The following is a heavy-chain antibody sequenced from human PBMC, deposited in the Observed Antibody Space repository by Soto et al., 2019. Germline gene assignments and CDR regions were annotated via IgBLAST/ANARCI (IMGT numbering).Heavy chain of an antibody. Sequence: SETLSLTCTVSGGSVSSGSYYWSWIRQPPGKGLEWIGYIYYSGSTNYNPSLKSRVTISVDTSKNQFSLKLSSVTAADTAVYYCARLSAVAGYFDYWGQGTLVTVSS. D-gene: IGHD6-19*01. V-gene: IGHV4-61*01. CDR3: ARLSAVAGYFDY. CDR1: GGSVSSGSYY. J-gene: IGHJ4*02. CDR2: IYYSGST.